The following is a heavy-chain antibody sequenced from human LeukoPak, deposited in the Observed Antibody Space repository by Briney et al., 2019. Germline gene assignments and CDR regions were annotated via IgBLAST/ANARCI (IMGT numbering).Heavy chain of an antibody. CDR1: GGSISSYY. CDR3: ARRCGDYVVFDY. CDR2: IYYSGST. Sequence: KPSETLSLTCTVSGGSISSYYWSWIRQPPGKGLEWIGYIYYSGSTNYNPSLKSRVTISVDTSKNQFSLKLSSVTAADTAVYYCARRCGDYVVFDYWGQGTLVTVSS. J-gene: IGHJ4*02. D-gene: IGHD4-17*01. V-gene: IGHV4-59*08.